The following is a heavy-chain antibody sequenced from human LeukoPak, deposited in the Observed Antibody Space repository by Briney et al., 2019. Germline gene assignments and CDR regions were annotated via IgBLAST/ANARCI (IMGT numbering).Heavy chain of an antibody. Sequence: SETLSLTCTVSGGSISSYYWSWIRQPPGKGLEWIGYIYYSGSTNYNPSLKSRVTISVDTSKNQFSLKPSSVTAADTAVYYCARRPYDSSGYWFDPWGQGTLVTVSS. V-gene: IGHV4-59*08. D-gene: IGHD3-22*01. CDR1: GGSISSYY. CDR2: IYYSGST. J-gene: IGHJ5*02. CDR3: ARRPYDSSGYWFDP.